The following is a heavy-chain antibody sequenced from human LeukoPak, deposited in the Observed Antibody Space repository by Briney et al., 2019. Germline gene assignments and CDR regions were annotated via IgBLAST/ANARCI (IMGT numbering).Heavy chain of an antibody. J-gene: IGHJ4*02. D-gene: IGHD6-19*01. CDR2: ISSSSSYI. CDR3: ARVAGTEVDY. V-gene: IGHV3-21*01. Sequence: KPGGSLRLSCAASGFTFSSYSMNWVRQAPGKGLEWVSSISSSSSYIYYADSEKGRFTISRDNAKNSLYLQMNSLRAEDTAVYYCARVAGTEVDYWGQGTLVTVSS. CDR1: GFTFSSYS.